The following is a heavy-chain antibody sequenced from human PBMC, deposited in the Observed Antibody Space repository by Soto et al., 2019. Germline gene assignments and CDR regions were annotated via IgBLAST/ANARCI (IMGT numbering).Heavy chain of an antibody. CDR3: ARRGGYCISTSCPHDAFDI. V-gene: IGHV1-69*12. J-gene: IGHJ3*02. CDR1: GGTFSSYA. Sequence: QVQLVQSGAEVKKPGSSVKVSCKASGGTFSSYAISWVRQAPGQGLEWMGGIIPIFGTANYAQKFQGRVTITADESKSTAYMEVSSLRAEDTAVYYCARRGGYCISTSCPHDAFDIWGQGTMVTVSS. D-gene: IGHD2-2*01. CDR2: IIPIFGTA.